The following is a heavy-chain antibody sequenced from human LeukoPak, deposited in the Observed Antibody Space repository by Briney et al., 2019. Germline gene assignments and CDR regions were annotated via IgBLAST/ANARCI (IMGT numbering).Heavy chain of an antibody. CDR3: ARVRGGGSCYDY. CDR1: GYTFTSYA. V-gene: IGHV1-3*01. CDR2: INAGNGNT. Sequence: ASVKVSCKASGYTFTSYAMHWVRQAPGQRLEWMGWINAGNGNTKYSQKFQGRVTITRDTSASTAYMELRSLRSDDTAVYYCARVRGGGSCYDYWGQGTLVTVSS. D-gene: IGHD2-15*01. J-gene: IGHJ4*02.